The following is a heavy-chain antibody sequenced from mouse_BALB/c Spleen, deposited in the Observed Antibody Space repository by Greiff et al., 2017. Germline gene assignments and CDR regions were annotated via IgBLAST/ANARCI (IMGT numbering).Heavy chain of an antibody. Sequence: EVQGVESGPGLVKPSQSLSLTCTVTGYSITSDYAWNWIRQFPGNKLEWMGYISYSGSTSYNPSLKSRISITRDTSKNQFFLQLNSVTTEDTATYYCARTVKLGQDYWGQGTTLTVSS. J-gene: IGHJ2*01. CDR1: GYSITSDYA. CDR2: ISYSGST. V-gene: IGHV3-2*02. D-gene: IGHD4-1*01. CDR3: ARTVKLGQDY.